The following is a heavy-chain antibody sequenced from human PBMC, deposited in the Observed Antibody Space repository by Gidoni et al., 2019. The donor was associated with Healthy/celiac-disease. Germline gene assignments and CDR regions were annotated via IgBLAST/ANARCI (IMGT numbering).Heavy chain of an antibody. CDR3: TTVLITVVRGVRAYYFDY. J-gene: IGHJ4*02. Sequence: EVQLVESGGGLVQPGGSLRLSCAASGFTFSNAWMNWVRQAPGKGLEWVGRIKSKTDGGTTDYAAPVKGRFTISRDDSKNTLYLQMNSLKTEDTAVYYCTTVLITVVRGVRAYYFDYWGQGTLVTVSS. D-gene: IGHD3-10*01. CDR2: IKSKTDGGTT. CDR1: GFTFSNAW. V-gene: IGHV3-15*07.